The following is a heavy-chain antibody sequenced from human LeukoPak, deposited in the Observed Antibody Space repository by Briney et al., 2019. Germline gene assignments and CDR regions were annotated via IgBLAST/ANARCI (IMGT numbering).Heavy chain of an antibody. V-gene: IGHV3-66*01. J-gene: IGHJ6*02. CDR3: ARDRPLYGSGNYV. Sequence: GGSLRLSCAASGFSVRSNYMSWVRQAPGKGLEWVAVIYSGGRTNYADSVKGRFTISSDDSKDTLYLQMNSLRAEDTAVYCCARDRPLYGSGNYVWGQGTTVTVSS. CDR2: IYSGGRT. CDR1: GFSVRSNY. D-gene: IGHD3-10*01.